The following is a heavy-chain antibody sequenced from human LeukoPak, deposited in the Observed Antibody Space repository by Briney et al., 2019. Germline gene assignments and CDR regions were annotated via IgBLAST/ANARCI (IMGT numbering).Heavy chain of an antibody. CDR3: ARHTLGPRWLVHPSAFDI. Sequence: PSETLSLTCTVSGGSISSSSYYWGWIRQPPGKGLEWIGSIYYSGSTYYNPSLKSRVTISVDTSKNQFSLKLSSVTAADTAVYYCARHTLGPRWLVHPSAFDIWGQGTMVTVSS. V-gene: IGHV4-39*01. CDR1: GGSISSSSYY. J-gene: IGHJ3*02. CDR2: IYYSGST. D-gene: IGHD6-19*01.